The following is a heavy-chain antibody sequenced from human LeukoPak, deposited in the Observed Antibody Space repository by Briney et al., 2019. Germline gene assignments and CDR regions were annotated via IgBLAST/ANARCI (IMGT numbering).Heavy chain of an antibody. J-gene: IGHJ5*02. CDR1: GFTFTSYY. Sequence: ASVKVSCKASGFTFTSYYMHWVRQAPGQGLEWMGWINPNSGGTDYAQKFQGRVTLTRDTSISTAYMEVSRLKSDDTAVYYCARDPRIAAAGDDNWFDPWSQGTLVTVSS. CDR3: ARDPRIAAAGDDNWFDP. D-gene: IGHD6-13*01. CDR2: INPNSGGT. V-gene: IGHV1-2*02.